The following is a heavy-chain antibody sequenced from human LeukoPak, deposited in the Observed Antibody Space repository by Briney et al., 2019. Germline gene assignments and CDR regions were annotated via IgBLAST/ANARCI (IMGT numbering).Heavy chain of an antibody. V-gene: IGHV3-48*03. CDR1: GFTFSSYE. J-gene: IGHJ4*02. D-gene: IGHD3-10*01. CDR3: ASTRGSSFGY. Sequence: GGSLRLSCAASGFTFSSYEMNWVRQAPGKGLEWVSYISSSGSTIYYADSVKGRFTISRDNAKNSLYLQMNSLRAEGTAVYYCASTRGSSFGYWGQGTLVTVSS. CDR2: ISSSGSTI.